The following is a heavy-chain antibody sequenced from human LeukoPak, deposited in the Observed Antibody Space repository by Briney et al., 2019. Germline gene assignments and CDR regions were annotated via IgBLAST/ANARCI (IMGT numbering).Heavy chain of an antibody. J-gene: IGHJ4*02. V-gene: IGHV1-69*05. CDR2: IIPIFGTA. CDR1: GGTFSSYA. CDR3: ASSSDSSGHYYSSALFDY. D-gene: IGHD3-22*01. Sequence: SVKVSCKASGGTFSSYAISWVRQAPGQGLEWMGGIIPIFGTANYAQKFQGRVTITTDESTSTAYMELSSLRSEDTAVYYCASSSDSSGHYYSSALFDYWGQGTLVTVSS.